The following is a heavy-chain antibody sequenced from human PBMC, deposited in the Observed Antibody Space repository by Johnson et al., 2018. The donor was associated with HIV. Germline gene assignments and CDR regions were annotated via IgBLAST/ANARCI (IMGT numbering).Heavy chain of an antibody. CDR3: TTEDHGSWYGEDAFDN. J-gene: IGHJ3*02. V-gene: IGHV3-15*01. Sequence: VQLVESGGGLVKPGGSLRLSCAASGFTFSNAWTSWVRQAPGMGLEWVGRIKSKTDGGTTDYAAPVKGRFTIARDDSKNTLYLQMNSLKTEDTAVYYYTTEDHGSWYGEDAFDNWCKGRMVTVSS. D-gene: IGHD3-10*01. CDR1: GFTFSNAW. CDR2: IKSKTDGGTT.